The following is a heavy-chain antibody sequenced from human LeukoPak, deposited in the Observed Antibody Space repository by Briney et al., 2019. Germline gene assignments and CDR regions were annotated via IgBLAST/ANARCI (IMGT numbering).Heavy chain of an antibody. D-gene: IGHD6-19*01. CDR3: ARGFGYSSGWYEGDNWFDP. CDR1: GGSISSHY. J-gene: IGHJ5*02. V-gene: IGHV4-30-4*01. CDR2: IYYSGST. Sequence: SETLSLTCTVSGGSISSHYWSWIRQPPGKGLEWIGYIYYSGSTYYNPSLKSRVTISVDTSKNQFSLKLSSVTAADTAVYYCARGFGYSSGWYEGDNWFDPWGQGTLVTVSS.